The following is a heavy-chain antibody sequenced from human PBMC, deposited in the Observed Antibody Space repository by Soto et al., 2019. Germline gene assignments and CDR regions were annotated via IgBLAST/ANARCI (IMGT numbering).Heavy chain of an antibody. D-gene: IGHD3-10*01. CDR2: IYYSGST. CDR3: ARDSRMVRGVIDRVPHFDY. Sequence: SETLSLTCTVSGGSISSGDYYWSWIRQPPGKGLEWIGYIYYSGSTYYNPSLKSRVTISVDTSKNQFSLKLSSVTAADTAVYYCARDSRMVRGVIDRVPHFDYWGQGTLVT. CDR1: GGSISSGDYY. V-gene: IGHV4-30-4*01. J-gene: IGHJ4*02.